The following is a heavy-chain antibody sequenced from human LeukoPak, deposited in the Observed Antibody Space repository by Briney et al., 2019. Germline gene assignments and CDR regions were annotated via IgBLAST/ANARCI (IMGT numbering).Heavy chain of an antibody. V-gene: IGHV3-30*02. CDR2: IRHDEANS. D-gene: IGHD6-6*01. CDR1: GFNLNSYA. J-gene: IGHJ4*02. Sequence: PGGSQRLSCAVSGFNLNSYAMHWVRQAPGKGLEWVAVIRHDEANSFYADSVQGRFTISRDTSKKLLYLQMNSLRVEDTAVYYCAKEYTPSSPLGELDSWGQGTLVTVSS. CDR3: AKEYTPSSPLGELDS.